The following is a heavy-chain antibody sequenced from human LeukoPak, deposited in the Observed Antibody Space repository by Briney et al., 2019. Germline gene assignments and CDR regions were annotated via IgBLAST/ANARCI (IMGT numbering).Heavy chain of an antibody. J-gene: IGHJ4*02. V-gene: IGHV3-23*01. CDR2: IGGSGGRT. CDR3: VRDTGVSAYNDY. Sequence: GGSLRLSCVASGFTFSTHTMNWVRQAPGKGLEWGSAIGGSGGRTDYADAVKGRFTISRDNSRNTLYPQMTSLRAEDTAVYYCVRDTGVSAYNDYWGQGTLVTVSS. CDR1: GFTFSTHT. D-gene: IGHD2-8*02.